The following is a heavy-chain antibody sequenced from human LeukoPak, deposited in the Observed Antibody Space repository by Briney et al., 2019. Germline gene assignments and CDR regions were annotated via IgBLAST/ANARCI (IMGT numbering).Heavy chain of an antibody. J-gene: IGHJ6*03. V-gene: IGHV3-21*01. CDR2: ISSSSSYI. CDR1: GFTFSSYS. Sequence: GGSLRLSCAASGFTFSSYSMNWVRQAPGEGLEWVSSISSSSSYIYYADSVKGRFTISRDNAKNSLYLQMNSLRAEDTAVYYCARPPNSGEQLVQRAPYYYYYMDVWGKGTTVTVSS. CDR3: ARPPNSGEQLVQRAPYYYYYMDV. D-gene: IGHD6-6*01.